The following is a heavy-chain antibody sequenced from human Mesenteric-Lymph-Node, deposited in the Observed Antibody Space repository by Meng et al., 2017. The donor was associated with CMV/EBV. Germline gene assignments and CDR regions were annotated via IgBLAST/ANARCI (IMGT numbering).Heavy chain of an antibody. CDR1: GFTFSSYD. J-gene: IGHJ6*02. D-gene: IGHD3-16*01. Sequence: GESLKISCAASGFTFSSYDMHWVRQATGKGLEWVSAIGTAGGTYYPGSVKGRFTISRENAKNSLYLQMNSLRAGDTAVYYCARDWAPYYYYGMDVWGQGTTVTVSS. V-gene: IGHV3-13*01. CDR3: ARDWAPYYYYGMDV. CDR2: IGTAGGT.